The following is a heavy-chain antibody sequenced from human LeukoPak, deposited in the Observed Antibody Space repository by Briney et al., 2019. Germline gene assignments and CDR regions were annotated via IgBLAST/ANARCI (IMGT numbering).Heavy chain of an antibody. D-gene: IGHD3-10*01. CDR3: ARMALHGVNYYYYMDV. J-gene: IGHJ6*03. CDR2: IYYSGST. V-gene: IGHV4-39*01. Sequence: SETLSLTCTVSSGSISSSSYYWGWIRQPPGKGLEWIGSIYYSGSTYYNPSLKSRVTISVDTSKNQFSLKLSSVTAADTAVYYCARMALHGVNYYYYMDVWGKGTTVTVSS. CDR1: SGSISSSSYY.